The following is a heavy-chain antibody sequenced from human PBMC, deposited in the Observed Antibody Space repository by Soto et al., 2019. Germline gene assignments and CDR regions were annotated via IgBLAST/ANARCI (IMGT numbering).Heavy chain of an antibody. CDR3: ASISGSYYGY. J-gene: IGHJ4*02. CDR2: IYYSGTT. CDR1: GDSITSNSYF. D-gene: IGHD3-10*01. Sequence: SETLSLTCTVSGDSITSNSYFWAWIRQPPGKGQEWIGSIYYSGTTYYNQSLKSRVTISVDTSKNQFSLKLSSVTAADTAVYYCASISGSYYGYWGQGTLVTVSS. V-gene: IGHV4-39*07.